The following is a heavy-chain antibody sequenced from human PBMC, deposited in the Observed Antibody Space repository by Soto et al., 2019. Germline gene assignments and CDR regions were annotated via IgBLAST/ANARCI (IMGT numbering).Heavy chain of an antibody. CDR2: ISQSGSA. CDR1: GGPISSDGYS. D-gene: IGHD3-10*01. Sequence: LTCVVSGGPISSDGYSWTWIRQPPGRGLEWIGYISQSGSADYNPSLKSRVTISVDTSKNQFSLRLSSVTAADTAVYYCARDQNGLGGIDFWGQGILVTVSS. V-gene: IGHV4-30-2*01. J-gene: IGHJ4*02. CDR3: ARDQNGLGGIDF.